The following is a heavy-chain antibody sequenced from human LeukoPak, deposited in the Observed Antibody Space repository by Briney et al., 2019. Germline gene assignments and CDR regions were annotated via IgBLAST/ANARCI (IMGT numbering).Heavy chain of an antibody. J-gene: IGHJ6*02. V-gene: IGHV4-59*01. CDR2: IYYSGST. D-gene: IGHD4-23*01. CDR3: ARDRDYGGKRGMDV. Sequence: SETLSLTCTVSGGSISSYYWSWIRQPPGKGLEWTGYIYYSGSTNYNPSLKSRVTISVDTSKNQFSLKLSSVTAADTAVYYCARDRDYGGKRGMDVWGQGTTVTVSS. CDR1: GGSISSYY.